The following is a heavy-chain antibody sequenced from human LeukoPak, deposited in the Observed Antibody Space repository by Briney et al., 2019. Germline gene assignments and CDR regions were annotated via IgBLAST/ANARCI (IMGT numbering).Heavy chain of an antibody. V-gene: IGHV3-74*01. CDR2: INSDGSST. D-gene: IGHD3-22*01. CDR1: GFTFSSYA. J-gene: IGHJ4*02. Sequence: GGSLRLSCAASGFTFSSYAMSWVRQAPGKGLVWVSRINSDGSSTSYADSVKGRFTISRDNAKNTLYLQMNSLRAEDTAVYYCARGPRYYDSSGFHFRFDYWGQGTLVTVSS. CDR3: ARGPRYYDSSGFHFRFDY.